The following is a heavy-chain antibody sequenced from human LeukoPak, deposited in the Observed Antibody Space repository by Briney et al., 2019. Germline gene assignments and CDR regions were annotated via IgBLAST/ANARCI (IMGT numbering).Heavy chain of an antibody. CDR2: INPNSGGT. CDR1: GYTFTGYY. Sequence: ASVNVSCKASGYTFTGYYMHWVGQAPGQGLEGMGWINPNSGGTNYAQKFQGRVTMTRDTSISTAYMELSRLRSDDTAVYYCARDAELLWFGELLYHNNWFDPWGQGTLVTVSS. J-gene: IGHJ5*02. CDR3: ARDAELLWFGELLYHNNWFDP. V-gene: IGHV1-2*02. D-gene: IGHD3-10*01.